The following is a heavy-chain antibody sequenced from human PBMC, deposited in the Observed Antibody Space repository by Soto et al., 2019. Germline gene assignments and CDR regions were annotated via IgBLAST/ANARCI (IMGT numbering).Heavy chain of an antibody. CDR3: ARGDYVWGSIPLSFDY. D-gene: IGHD3-16*01. Sequence: GESLKISCAASGFTFSSYWMHWVRQAPGKGLVWVSRINSDGSSTSYADSVKGRFTISRDNAKNTLYLQMNSLRAEDTAVYYCARGDYVWGSIPLSFDYWGQGTLVTVSS. CDR2: INSDGSST. CDR1: GFTFSSYW. J-gene: IGHJ4*02. V-gene: IGHV3-74*01.